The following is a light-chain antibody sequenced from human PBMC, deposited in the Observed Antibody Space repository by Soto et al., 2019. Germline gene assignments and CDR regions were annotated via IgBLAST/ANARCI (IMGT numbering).Light chain of an antibody. CDR1: QSVGSIY. J-gene: IGKJ1*01. V-gene: IGKV3-20*01. CDR2: GAS. Sequence: DIVLTQSPGTLSLSPGERATLSCRASQSVGSIYLAWYQQKPGQAPRLLIHGASSRATGIPDRFSGSGSGTDFTLTINRLEPEDFAVYYCQQYGNSPPETFGQGTKVDIK. CDR3: QQYGNSPPET.